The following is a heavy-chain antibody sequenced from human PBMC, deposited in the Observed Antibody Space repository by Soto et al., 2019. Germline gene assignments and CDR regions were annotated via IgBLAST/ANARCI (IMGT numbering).Heavy chain of an antibody. V-gene: IGHV1-18*01. CDR1: GYTFTSYG. Sequence: QVRLEQSGPEVKKTGASVKVSCKASGYTFTSYGISWVRQAPGQGLEWMGWINIYSGDANYAQSFQDRVTMXXXTXXNTVYREMRTLRSDDTAVYYCARALYYYDNSGLAYWGQGTLVTVSS. CDR2: INIYSGDA. J-gene: IGHJ4*02. CDR3: ARALYYYDNSGLAY. D-gene: IGHD3-22*01.